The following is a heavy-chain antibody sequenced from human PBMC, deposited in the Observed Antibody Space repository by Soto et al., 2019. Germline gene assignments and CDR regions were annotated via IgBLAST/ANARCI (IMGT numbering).Heavy chain of an antibody. D-gene: IGHD5-12*01. CDR3: ARGVATISLYYYYGMDV. Sequence: ASVKVSCKASGYTFTGYYMHWVRQAPGQGLEWMGWINPNSGGTNYAQKFRGWVTMTRDTSISTAYMELSRLRSDDTAVYYCARGVATISLYYYYGMDVWGQGTTVTVSS. CDR1: GYTFTGYY. CDR2: INPNSGGT. J-gene: IGHJ6*02. V-gene: IGHV1-2*04.